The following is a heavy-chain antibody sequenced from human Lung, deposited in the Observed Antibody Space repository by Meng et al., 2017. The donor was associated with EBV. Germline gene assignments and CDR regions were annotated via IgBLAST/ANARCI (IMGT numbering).Heavy chain of an antibody. J-gene: IGHJ4*02. Sequence: QLQGSAPGLVQPSQTLSLTCTVSGGSVISGGYYWSWIRQQPGKGLEWIGYIYYTGSSFYNPSLKSRVTISVDTSKNQFFLNLSSVTAADTAVYYCANAGRFGESLGDYWGQGILVTVSS. CDR1: GGSVISGGYY. V-gene: IGHV4-31*03. CDR3: ANAGRFGESLGDY. D-gene: IGHD3-10*01. CDR2: IYYTGSS.